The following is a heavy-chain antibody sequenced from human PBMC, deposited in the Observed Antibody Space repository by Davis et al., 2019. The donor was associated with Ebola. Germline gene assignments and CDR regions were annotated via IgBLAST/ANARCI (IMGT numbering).Heavy chain of an antibody. CDR1: GFTFSNYA. CDR2: ISGWGGTT. V-gene: IGHV3-23*01. J-gene: IGHJ4*02. D-gene: IGHD2-21*01. Sequence: GESLKISCAASGFTFSNYAMNWVRQAPGKGLEWISAISGWGGTTYYADSVNGRFTISRDNSKNTVYLQMNNLRVGDTAVYFCAKEGGRWGFPNWGQGALVTVSS. CDR3: AKEGGRWGFPN.